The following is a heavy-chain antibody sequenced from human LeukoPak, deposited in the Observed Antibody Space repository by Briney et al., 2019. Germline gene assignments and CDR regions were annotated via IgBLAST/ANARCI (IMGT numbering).Heavy chain of an antibody. Sequence: GGSLRLSCAASGFTFSNFTMHWVRQAPGKGLEYVSAIKSNGGSTYYASSVKDRFTISRDNAKNTLYLQMNSLRAEDTAVYYCTRSPSLGGNYWGFDYWGQGTLVTVSS. D-gene: IGHD1-26*01. CDR2: IKSNGGST. V-gene: IGHV3-64*01. CDR3: TRSPSLGGNYWGFDY. CDR1: GFTFSNFT. J-gene: IGHJ4*02.